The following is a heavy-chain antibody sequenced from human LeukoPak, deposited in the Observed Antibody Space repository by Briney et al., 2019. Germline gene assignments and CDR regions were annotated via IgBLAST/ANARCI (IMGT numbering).Heavy chain of an antibody. J-gene: IGHJ4*02. Sequence: KPGGSLRLSCASFGYTFSYYYMSCIRQAPGKGLEWVSHISGSSTYTNYADSVKGRFTISRDNANNSLYLQMNSLTAEDTAVFYCARVGSMGYYFDYWGQGTLVSVSS. CDR1: GYTFSYYY. CDR2: ISGSSTYT. V-gene: IGHV3-11*06. CDR3: ARVGSMGYYFDY. D-gene: IGHD1-26*01.